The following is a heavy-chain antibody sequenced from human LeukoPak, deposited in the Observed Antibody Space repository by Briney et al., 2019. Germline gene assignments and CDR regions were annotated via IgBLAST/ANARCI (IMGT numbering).Heavy chain of an antibody. CDR2: IGDAGT. Sequence: GGSLRLSCAASGFTFNDFAMTWVRRAPGKGLEWVSSIGDAGTYYADSVKGRFTISRDNSKNMLYLQLNSLRAGDTAMYYCAKNLGPFDVRGQGTMVTVSS. CDR1: GFTFNDFA. D-gene: IGHD3-16*01. J-gene: IGHJ3*01. V-gene: IGHV3-23*01. CDR3: AKNLGPFDV.